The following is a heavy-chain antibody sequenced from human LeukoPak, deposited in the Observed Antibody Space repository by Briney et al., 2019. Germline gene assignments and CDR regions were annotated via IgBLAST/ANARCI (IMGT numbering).Heavy chain of an antibody. D-gene: IGHD2-15*01. CDR3: ARDRREQYCSGGSCYSALGFFDY. J-gene: IGHJ4*02. CDR1: GGSISSYY. V-gene: IGHV4-59*01. Sequence: SETLSLTCTVSGGSISSYYWSWIRQPPGKGLEWIGYIHDSGSTNYNPTLKSRVTISVATSKNRFSLKLSSVTAADTAVYYCARDRREQYCSGGSCYSALGFFDYWGQGTLVTVSS. CDR2: IHDSGST.